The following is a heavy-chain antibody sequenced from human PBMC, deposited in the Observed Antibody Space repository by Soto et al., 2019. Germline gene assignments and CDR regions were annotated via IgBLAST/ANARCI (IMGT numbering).Heavy chain of an antibody. J-gene: IGHJ6*02. CDR3: ARDIRAMVSGYYYGMDA. Sequence: SETLSLTCAVSGGSISSGGYYWSWIRQHPGKGLEWIGYIYYSGSTYYNPSLKSRVTISVDTSKNQFSLKLSSVTAADTAVYYCARDIRAMVSGYYYGMDAWGQGTTVTVSS. CDR2: IYYSGST. CDR1: GGSISSGGYY. D-gene: IGHD5-18*01. V-gene: IGHV4-31*11.